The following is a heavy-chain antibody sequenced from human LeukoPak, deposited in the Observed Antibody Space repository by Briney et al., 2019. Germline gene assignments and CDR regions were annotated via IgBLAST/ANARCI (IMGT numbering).Heavy chain of an antibody. CDR1: GGSFSSSSYF. CDR3: ALDGYTYCSFDY. D-gene: IGHD1-1*01. CDR2: IYYSGST. J-gene: IGHJ4*02. V-gene: IGHV4-39*01. Sequence: SETLSLTCSVSGGSFSSSSYFWGWMRQPTGKGLEWIGSIYYSGSTYSNPSPKSRVTISVDTSKTQFSLKLSSATAADTAVYYCALDGYTYCSFDYWGQGTLVTVSS.